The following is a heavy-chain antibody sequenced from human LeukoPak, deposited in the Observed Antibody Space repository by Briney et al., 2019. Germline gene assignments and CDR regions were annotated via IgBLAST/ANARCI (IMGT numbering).Heavy chain of an antibody. CDR2: ISAYNGNT. V-gene: IGHV1-18*01. D-gene: IGHD2-15*01. CDR3: ARDRGYCSGGSCYEEDWFDP. Sequence: ASVKVSCKASGYTFISYGISWVRQAPGQGLEWMGWISAYNGNTNYTQKLQGKVTMTTDTSTSTAYMELRSLRSDDTAVYYCARDRGYCSGGSCYEEDWFDPWGQGTLVTVSS. J-gene: IGHJ5*02. CDR1: GYTFISYG.